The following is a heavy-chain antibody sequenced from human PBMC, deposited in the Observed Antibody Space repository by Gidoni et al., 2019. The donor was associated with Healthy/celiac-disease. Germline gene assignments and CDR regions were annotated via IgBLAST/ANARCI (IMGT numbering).Heavy chain of an antibody. Sequence: EVQLVESGGGLVQPGGSLRLSCAASGFTFSSYAMHWVRQAPGKGLEYVSAISSNGGSTYYANSVKGRFTISRDNSKNTLYLQMGSLRAEDMAVYYCARSRGFLNWFDPWGQGTLVTVSS. V-gene: IGHV3-64*01. CDR1: GFTFSSYA. J-gene: IGHJ5*02. CDR3: ARSRGFLNWFDP. CDR2: ISSNGGST. D-gene: IGHD3-10*01.